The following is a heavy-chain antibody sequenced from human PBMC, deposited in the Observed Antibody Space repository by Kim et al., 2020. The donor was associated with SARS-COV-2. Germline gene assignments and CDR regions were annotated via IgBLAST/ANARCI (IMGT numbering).Heavy chain of an antibody. D-gene: IGHD1-7*01. CDR3: ASFRGNWNYLENH. Sequence: ASVKVSCKASGYTFTSYSISWVRQAPGKGLEWMGWIITYKGKTNYAQKLQGRITMTTDTSTSTAYMELRSLRSDDTAVYYCASFRGNWNYLENHWGQGTLVTVSS. CDR1: GYTFTSYS. V-gene: IGHV1-18*01. J-gene: IGHJ5*02. CDR2: IITYKGKT.